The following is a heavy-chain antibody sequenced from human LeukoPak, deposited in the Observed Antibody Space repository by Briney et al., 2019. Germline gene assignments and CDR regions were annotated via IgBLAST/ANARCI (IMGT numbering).Heavy chain of an antibody. J-gene: IGHJ4*02. V-gene: IGHV4-34*01. CDR1: GGPFSGYY. Sequence: SETLSLTCAVYGGPFSGYYWRWIRQPPGKGLEWIGEINHSGSTNYNPSLKSRVTISLDTSKNQFSLKLSSVTAADTAVYYCARGLVATSSGDPFDYWGQGTLVTVSS. CDR3: ARGLVATSSGDPFDY. CDR2: INHSGST. D-gene: IGHD5-12*01.